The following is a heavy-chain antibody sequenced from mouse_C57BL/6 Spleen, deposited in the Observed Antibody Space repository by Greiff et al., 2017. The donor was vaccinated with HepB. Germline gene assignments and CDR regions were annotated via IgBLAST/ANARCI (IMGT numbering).Heavy chain of an antibody. CDR2: INPNNGGT. CDR3: ARRASYYGSSLDY. V-gene: IGHV1-26*01. Sequence: EVQLQQSGPELVKPGASVKISCKASGYTFTDYYMNWVKQSHGKSLEWIGDINPNNGGTSYNQKFKGKATLTVDKSSSTAYMELRSLTSEDSAVYYCARRASYYGSSLDYWGQGTTLTVSS. CDR1: GYTFTDYY. J-gene: IGHJ2*01. D-gene: IGHD1-1*01.